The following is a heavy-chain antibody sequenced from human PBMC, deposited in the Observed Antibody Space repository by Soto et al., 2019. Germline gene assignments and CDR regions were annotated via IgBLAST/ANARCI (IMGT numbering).Heavy chain of an antibody. CDR1: GYTFTSYG. CDR3: ARDLRADYADYLYYFDS. J-gene: IGHJ4*02. CDR2: ISAYNGNT. V-gene: IGHV1-18*01. D-gene: IGHD4-17*01. Sequence: ASVKVSCKASGYTFTSYGISWVRQAPGQGLEWMGWISAYNGNTNYAQKLQGRVTMTTDTSTSTAYMELRSLRSDDTAVYYCARDLRADYADYLYYFDSWGQGTMVTV.